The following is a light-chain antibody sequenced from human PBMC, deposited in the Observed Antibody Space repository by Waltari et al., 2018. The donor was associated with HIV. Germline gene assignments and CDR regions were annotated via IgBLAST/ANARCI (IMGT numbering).Light chain of an antibody. CDR2: WAS. CDR1: QSVLYSSDNKNY. CDR3: QQYYSTRT. V-gene: IGKV4-1*01. J-gene: IGKJ1*01. Sequence: DIVLTQSPDSLAVPLGERAPITCHSSQSVLYSSDNKNYLAWFQQKPGQPPKLLFYWASTRESGVPDRFTGSGSVTHFTLTITSMQAEDVAVYFCQQYYSTRTFGQGTKVEIK.